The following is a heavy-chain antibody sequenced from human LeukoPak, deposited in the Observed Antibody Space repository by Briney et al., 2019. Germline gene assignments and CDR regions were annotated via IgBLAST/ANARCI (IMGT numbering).Heavy chain of an antibody. J-gene: IGHJ4*02. D-gene: IGHD3-10*01. V-gene: IGHV3-30*02. CDR1: GFVFGDYG. CDR3: AKHYYGSGSQKYYFDY. Sequence: GGSLRLSCAASGFVFGDYGMHWGRPAPGKGVEWVTRVRNDGSDKYYADSVKGRFTISRDNSKNTLYLQMNSLRPEDTAVYYCAKHYYGSGSQKYYFDYWGQGTLVTVSS. CDR2: VRNDGSDK.